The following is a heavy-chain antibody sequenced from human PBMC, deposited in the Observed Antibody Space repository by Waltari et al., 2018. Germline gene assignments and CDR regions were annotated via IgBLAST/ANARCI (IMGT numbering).Heavy chain of an antibody. CDR1: GGSIAASHW. V-gene: IGHV4-4*02. CDR2: ISNRGSA. CDR3: ARETSTGTFDF. D-gene: IGHD4-4*01. J-gene: IGHJ4*02. Sequence: QVQMQESGPGLVKPSETLSLTCAVSGGSIAASHWWSWIRQPPGKGLEWIGYISNRGSAYYNPPLKSRVTISRDTSENEYSLKVISVTAADTATYYCARETSTGTFDFWGQGVLVTVSS.